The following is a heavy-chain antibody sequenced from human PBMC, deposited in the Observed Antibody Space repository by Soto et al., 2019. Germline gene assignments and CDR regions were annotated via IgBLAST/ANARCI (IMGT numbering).Heavy chain of an antibody. V-gene: IGHV6-1*01. D-gene: IGHD6-13*01. J-gene: IGHJ5*02. CDR1: GDSVSSNSAA. CDR2: TYYRSKWYN. Sequence: SETLSLTCAISGDSVSSNSAAWNWIRQSPSRGLEWLGRTYYRSKWYNDYAVSVKSRITINPDTSKNQFSLQLNSVTPEDTAVYYCARVAVAAADPTGFSNWFDPWGQGTLVTVSS. CDR3: ARVAVAAADPTGFSNWFDP.